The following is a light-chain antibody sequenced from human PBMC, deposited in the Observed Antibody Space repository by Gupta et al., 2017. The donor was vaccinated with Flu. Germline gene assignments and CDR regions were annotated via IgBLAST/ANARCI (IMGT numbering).Light chain of an antibody. CDR2: GAS. CDR1: QSVSSSY. Sequence: RATLSCRASQSVSSSYLAGYQQKPGQAPRLLIYGASRGATGIPDRFTGSGSGTDFTLTISRLEPEDFAVYYCQQYGSSPPFTFGPGTKVDIK. V-gene: IGKV3-20*01. CDR3: QQYGSSPPFT. J-gene: IGKJ3*01.